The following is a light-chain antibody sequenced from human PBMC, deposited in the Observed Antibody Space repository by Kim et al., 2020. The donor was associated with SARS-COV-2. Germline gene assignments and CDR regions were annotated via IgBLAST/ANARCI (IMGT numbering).Light chain of an antibody. CDR1: QGIGRW. Sequence: DIQMTQSPSSLSASVGDRVTITCRASQGIGRWLAWYQQKPGKAPNLLIYAAFSLHSGVPSRFSGSGSGRDFTLTISSLQPEDFATYYCQQANSFPYTFAQGTKLEI. V-gene: IGKV1-12*02. J-gene: IGKJ2*01. CDR2: AAF. CDR3: QQANSFPYT.